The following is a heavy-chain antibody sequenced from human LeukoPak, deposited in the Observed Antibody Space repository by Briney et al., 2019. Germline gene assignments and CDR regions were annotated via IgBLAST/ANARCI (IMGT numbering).Heavy chain of an antibody. CDR1: GGSISSSSYY. D-gene: IGHD3-3*01. V-gene: IGHV4-39*01. CDR3: ASITLRVPDY. J-gene: IGHJ4*02. CDR2: IYYSGST. Sequence: PSETLSLTCTVSGGSISSSSYYWGWIRQPPGKGLEWIGSIYYSGSTYYNPSLKSRVTISVDTSKNQSSLKLSSVTAADTAVYYCASITLRVPDYWGQGTLVTVSS.